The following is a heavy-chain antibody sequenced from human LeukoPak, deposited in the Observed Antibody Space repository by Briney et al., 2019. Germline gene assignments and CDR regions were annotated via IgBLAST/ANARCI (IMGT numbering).Heavy chain of an antibody. D-gene: IGHD1-7*01. V-gene: IGHV4-34*01. Sequence: SETLSLTCAVYGGSFSGYYWSWIRQPPGKGLEWIGEINHSGSTNYNPSLKSRVTISVDTSKNQFSLKLSSVTAADTAVYYCATGGGITETTLWFAPGGQGTLVTVSS. CDR1: GGSFSGYY. CDR3: ATGGGITETTLWFAP. CDR2: INHSGST. J-gene: IGHJ5*02.